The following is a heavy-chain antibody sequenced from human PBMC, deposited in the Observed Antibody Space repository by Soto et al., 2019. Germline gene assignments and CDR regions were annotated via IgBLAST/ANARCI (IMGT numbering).Heavy chain of an antibody. D-gene: IGHD3-9*01. J-gene: IGHJ6*02. CDR2: IIPIFGTA. Sequence: AAVMVSSKASGGTFSSYAISWVRQAPGQGLEWMGGIIPIFGTANYAQKFQGRVTITADESTSTAYMELSSLRSEDTAVYYCARDLRSYYDILTGGYYYYGMDVWGQGTTVTVSS. CDR3: ARDLRSYYDILTGGYYYYGMDV. CDR1: GGTFSSYA. V-gene: IGHV1-69*13.